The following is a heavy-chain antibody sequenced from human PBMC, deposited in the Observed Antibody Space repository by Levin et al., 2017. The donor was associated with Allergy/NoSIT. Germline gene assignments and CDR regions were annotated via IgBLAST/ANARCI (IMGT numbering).Heavy chain of an antibody. CDR1: GGSISSYY. V-gene: IGHV4-59*08. CDR3: AGWYGNFDY. Sequence: SETLSLTCTVSGGSISSYYWSWIRQPPGKGLEWIGYMYHSGSSNYNPSLKSRVTISVDTSKNQFPLKLSSVTAADTAVYYCAGWYGNFDYWGQGILVTVSS. D-gene: IGHD6-19*01. J-gene: IGHJ4*02. CDR2: MYHSGSS.